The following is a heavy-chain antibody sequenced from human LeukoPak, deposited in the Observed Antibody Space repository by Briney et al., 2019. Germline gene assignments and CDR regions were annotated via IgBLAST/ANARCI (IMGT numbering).Heavy chain of an antibody. D-gene: IGHD4-11*01. V-gene: IGHV1-46*01. Sequence: ASVKVSSQASVYTFTIYFMQWVRQAPGQGLDWMGIINPSGGSTSYAQKFQGRVTMTRDTSTSTVYMELSSLRSEDTAVYYCARDSADYSDYDYWGQGTLVTVSS. CDR3: ARDSADYSDYDY. CDR2: INPSGGST. CDR1: VYTFTIYF. J-gene: IGHJ4*02.